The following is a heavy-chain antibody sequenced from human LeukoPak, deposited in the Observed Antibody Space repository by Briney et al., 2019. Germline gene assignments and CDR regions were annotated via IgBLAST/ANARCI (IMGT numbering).Heavy chain of an antibody. V-gene: IGHV3-48*04. CDR2: IRSSSSTK. CDR1: GFTFSTYS. CDR3: ARLGSHGYYHDGMDV. J-gene: IGHJ6*02. Sequence: PGGSLRLSCAASGFTFSTYSMNWVRQAPGKGLEWLSYIRSSSSTKYYADSVKGRFTISRDNAKNSLYLQMNSLRAEDTAVYYCARLGSHGYYHDGMDVWGQGTSVTVSS.